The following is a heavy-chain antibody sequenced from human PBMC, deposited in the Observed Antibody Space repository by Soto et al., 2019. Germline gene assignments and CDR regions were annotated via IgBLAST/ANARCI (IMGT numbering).Heavy chain of an antibody. D-gene: IGHD3-3*01. Sequence: GGSLRLSCAASGFTFSSYAMHWVRQAPGKGLEWVAVISYDGSNKYYADSVKGRFTISRDNSKNTLYLQMNSLRAEDTAVYYCARVSDFWRGYYTHLENWFDPWGQGTLVTVSS. J-gene: IGHJ5*02. V-gene: IGHV3-30-3*01. CDR3: ARVSDFWRGYYTHLENWFDP. CDR2: ISYDGSNK. CDR1: GFTFSSYA.